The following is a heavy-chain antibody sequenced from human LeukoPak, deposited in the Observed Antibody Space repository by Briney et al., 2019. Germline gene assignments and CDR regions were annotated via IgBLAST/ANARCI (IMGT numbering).Heavy chain of an antibody. CDR3: ASSGSYPDAFDI. D-gene: IGHD3-10*01. CDR2: INPNSGGT. CDR1: GGTFSSYA. Sequence: RASVKVSCKASGGTFSSYAISWVRQAPGQGLEWMGRINPNSGGTNYAQKFQGRVTMTRDTSISTAYMELSRLRSDDTAVYYCASSGSYPDAFDIWGQGTMVTVSS. J-gene: IGHJ3*02. V-gene: IGHV1-2*06.